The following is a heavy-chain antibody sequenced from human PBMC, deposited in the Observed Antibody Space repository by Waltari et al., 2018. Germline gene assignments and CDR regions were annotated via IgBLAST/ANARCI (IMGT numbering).Heavy chain of an antibody. V-gene: IGHV3-15*01. D-gene: IGHD1-1*01. CDR2: IKGKSDGGTT. Sequence: EVQLVESGGGLVKPGGSLGLSWAGSGFLFGHPGMGWVRRTPGRGREAPGKGLEWVGRIKGKSDGGTTDYAAALKGRVTISRDDSEDTLSLHLNSLRIEDSAVYYCATHLSPLFQERFDYWGQGILVTVSS. CDR3: ATHLSPLFQERFDY. CDR1: GFLFGHPG. J-gene: IGHJ4*02.